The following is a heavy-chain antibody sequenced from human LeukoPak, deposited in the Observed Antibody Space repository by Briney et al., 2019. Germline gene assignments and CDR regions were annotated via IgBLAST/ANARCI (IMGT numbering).Heavy chain of an antibody. CDR3: AKISSSAESNFDY. J-gene: IGHJ4*02. D-gene: IGHD6-25*01. Sequence: PGGSLRLSCAASGLTFSTYAMHWVRQAPGKGLEWVAFIWPDGSKKYYADSVKGRFAISRENSKNTVYLQMNDLRPEDTALYFCAKISSSAESNFDYWGQGTLLTVSS. CDR1: GLTFSTYA. V-gene: IGHV3-30*02. CDR2: IWPDGSKK.